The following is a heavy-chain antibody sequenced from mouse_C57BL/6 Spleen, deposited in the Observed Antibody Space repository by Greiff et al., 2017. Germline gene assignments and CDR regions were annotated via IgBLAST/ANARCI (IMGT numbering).Heavy chain of an antibody. D-gene: IGHD1-1*01. CDR3: TTYYYGSSSDV. CDR1: GFNIKDDY. V-gene: IGHV14-4*01. J-gene: IGHJ1*03. Sequence: VQLQQSGAELVRPGASVKLSCKASGFNIKDDYMHWVKQRPEQGLEWIGWIDPENGDTEYASKFQGKATITADTSSNTAYLQLISLKSEDTAVYYCTTYYYGSSSDVWGTGTTVTVSS. CDR2: IDPENGDT.